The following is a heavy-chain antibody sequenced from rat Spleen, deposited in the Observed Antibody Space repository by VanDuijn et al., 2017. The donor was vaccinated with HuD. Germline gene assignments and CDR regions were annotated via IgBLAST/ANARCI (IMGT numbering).Heavy chain of an antibody. Sequence: EVQLVESGGGLVQPGRSLKLSCVASGFTFNNYWMTWVRPAPKKGLEWVATISSDGGRNFYRDSVKGRFTISRDNAKSTQYLQMDSLRSEDTATYYCATANLDYWGQGVMVTVSS. CDR2: ISSDGGRN. D-gene: IGHD5-1*01. CDR3: ATANLDY. J-gene: IGHJ2*01. CDR1: GFTFNNYW. V-gene: IGHV5-29*01.